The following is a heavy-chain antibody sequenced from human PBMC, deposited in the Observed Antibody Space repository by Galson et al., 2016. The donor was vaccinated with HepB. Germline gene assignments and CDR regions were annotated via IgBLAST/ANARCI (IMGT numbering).Heavy chain of an antibody. J-gene: IGHJ4*02. CDR1: GFTFDDCP. Sequence: SLRLSCAASGFTFDDCPMHWVRQAPGKGLEWVSAITGGGRHTYYADSVKGRFTISRDNSKNTLYLQMNSLRAEDTAVYYCATSDSRSGSDWRITDYWGQGTLVTVSS. V-gene: IGHV3-23*01. D-gene: IGHD5-12*01. CDR2: ITGGGRHT. CDR3: ATSDSRSGSDWRITDY.